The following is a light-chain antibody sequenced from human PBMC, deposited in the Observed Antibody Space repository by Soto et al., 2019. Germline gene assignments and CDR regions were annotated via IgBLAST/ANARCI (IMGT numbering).Light chain of an antibody. CDR1: QRVSGN. CDR2: AAS. CDR3: QQYNNCRPIA. J-gene: IGKJ3*01. Sequence: EIVVTQATGTLSASPGESATLSCSASQRVSGNLGRYQQKPDQATRLLIYAASTRSTGIPARFNCSGAGTEFTLAISSLQSEDFAVYYCQQYNNCRPIAFGPRTNVDI. V-gene: IGKV3-15*01.